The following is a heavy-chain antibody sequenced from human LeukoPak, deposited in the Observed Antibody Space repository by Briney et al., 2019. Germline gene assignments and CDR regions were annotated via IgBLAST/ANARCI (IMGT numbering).Heavy chain of an antibody. CDR1: GGSISSYY. D-gene: IGHD6-19*01. Sequence: PSETLSLTCTVSGGSISSYYRSWIRRPPGKGLEWIGYIYYSGSTNYNPSLKSRVTISVDTSKDQFSLKLSSVTAADTAVYYCARGRIAVAGSSDYWGQGTLVTVSS. CDR3: ARGRIAVAGSSDY. V-gene: IGHV4-59*01. CDR2: IYYSGST. J-gene: IGHJ4*02.